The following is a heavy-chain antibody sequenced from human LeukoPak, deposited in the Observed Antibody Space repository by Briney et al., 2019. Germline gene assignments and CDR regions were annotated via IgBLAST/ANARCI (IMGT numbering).Heavy chain of an antibody. D-gene: IGHD1-26*01. J-gene: IGHJ6*03. CDR3: ARIIRSWELLTGAYYYMDV. CDR1: GDSFTTYW. Sequence: AASLQISCKGSGDSFTTYWIGWVRQMPGKGLEWMGIIYPGDSDTRYSPSFQGQVTISADKSISTAYLQWSSLKASDTAMYYCARIIRSWELLTGAYYYMDVWGKGTTVTISS. V-gene: IGHV5-51*01. CDR2: IYPGDSDT.